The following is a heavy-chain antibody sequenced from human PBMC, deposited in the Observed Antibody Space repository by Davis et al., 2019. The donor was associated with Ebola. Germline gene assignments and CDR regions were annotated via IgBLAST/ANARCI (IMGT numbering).Heavy chain of an antibody. D-gene: IGHD1-26*01. Sequence: MPSETLSLTCTVSGGSISSYYWSWIRQPPGKGLEWIGYIYYSGSTNYNPSLKSRLIISKDNSKNQFFLRLSSVTAADTALYYCARVKVGHSTPFQYWGQGTPVTVSS. V-gene: IGHV4-59*12. CDR3: ARVKVGHSTPFQY. CDR2: IYYSGST. J-gene: IGHJ4*02. CDR1: GGSISSYY.